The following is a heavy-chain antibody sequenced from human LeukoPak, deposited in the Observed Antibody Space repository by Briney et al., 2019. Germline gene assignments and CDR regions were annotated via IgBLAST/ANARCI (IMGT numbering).Heavy chain of an antibody. D-gene: IGHD5-24*01. Sequence: QSGVPLRLSCAASGFTFSSYGIHCVRHAPGKGLEGLAVIWYYGSNKYYADPVKGRFTISRDNSKNTLYMQMNSLRADDTAVYYCAKVQEMDTILPPFHYWGQGTLVTVSS. CDR3: AKVQEMDTILPPFHY. CDR2: IWYYGSNK. CDR1: GFTFSSYG. J-gene: IGHJ4*02. V-gene: IGHV3-33*06.